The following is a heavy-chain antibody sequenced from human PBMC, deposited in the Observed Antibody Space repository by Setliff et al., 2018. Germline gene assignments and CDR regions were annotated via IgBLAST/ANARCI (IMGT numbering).Heavy chain of an antibody. Sequence: PSETLSLTCTVPGGSISSISYYWGWIRQPPGKGLEWIGTVYDSGTANYSPSLRSRLTISVDTSKNQFSLKLRSVTAADTAVYYCARGGTFRYFDFWGQGAPVTVSS. J-gene: IGHJ4*02. CDR1: GGSISSISYY. D-gene: IGHD5-12*01. CDR3: ARGGTFRYFDF. V-gene: IGHV4-39*07. CDR2: VYDSGTA.